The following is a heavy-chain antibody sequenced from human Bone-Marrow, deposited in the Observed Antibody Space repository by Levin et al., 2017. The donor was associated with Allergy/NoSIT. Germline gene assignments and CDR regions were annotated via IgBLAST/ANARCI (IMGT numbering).Heavy chain of an antibody. CDR1: GGSIRSDDHY. Sequence: PSETLSLTCSVSGGSIRSDDHYWSWVRQSPGKGLEWIGYIRYTGSTYYSPSLKRRIKISLDTSMSQFSLKMYSVTAADTAVYFCARAGWSFGFDVWGQGTTVTVSS. CDR2: IRYTGST. D-gene: IGHD2-15*01. CDR3: ARAGWSFGFDV. V-gene: IGHV4-30-4*01. J-gene: IGHJ6*02.